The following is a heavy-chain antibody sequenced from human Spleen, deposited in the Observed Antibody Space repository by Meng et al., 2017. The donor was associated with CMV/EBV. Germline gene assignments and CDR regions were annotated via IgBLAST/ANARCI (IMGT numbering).Heavy chain of an antibody. Sequence: GESLKISCKGSGYTFTTYGISWVRQAPGQGLEWMGWNSTYNGNTNHAQNLQGRVTMTTDTSTNTAYMELRSLRSDDTAVYYCARGRTIFGAVHPWNFDYWGQGTLVTVSS. CDR2: NSTYNGNT. CDR1: GYTFTTYG. J-gene: IGHJ4*02. CDR3: ARGRTIFGAVHPWNFDY. D-gene: IGHD3-3*01. V-gene: IGHV1-18*01.